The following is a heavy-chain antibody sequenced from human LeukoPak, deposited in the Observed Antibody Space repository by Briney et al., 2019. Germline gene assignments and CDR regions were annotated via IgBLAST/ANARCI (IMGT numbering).Heavy chain of an antibody. CDR2: IYYSGNT. D-gene: IGHD2-2*01. J-gene: IGHJ6*03. V-gene: IGHV4-59*01. Sequence: SETLSLTCTVSGGSISSYYWSWIRQPPGKGLEWIGYIYYSGNTNYNPSLKSRVTISVDTSKNQFSLKLSSVTAADTAVYYCARDSSSTNRYYYYYMDVWGKGTTVTVSS. CDR3: ARDSSSTNRYYYYYMDV. CDR1: GGSISSYY.